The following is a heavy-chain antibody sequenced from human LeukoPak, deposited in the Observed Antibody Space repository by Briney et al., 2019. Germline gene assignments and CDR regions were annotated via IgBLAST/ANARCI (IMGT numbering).Heavy chain of an antibody. V-gene: IGHV3-48*03. CDR1: GFTFSSYE. D-gene: IGHD3-22*01. Sequence: GGSLRLSCAASGFTFSSYEMNWVRQAPGKGLEWVSYISSSGSTIYYADSVKGRFTISRDNAKNSLYLQINSLRAEDTAIYYCARRGYSDSSGYDYWGQGTLVTVSS. CDR2: ISSSGSTI. CDR3: ARRGYSDSSGYDY. J-gene: IGHJ4*02.